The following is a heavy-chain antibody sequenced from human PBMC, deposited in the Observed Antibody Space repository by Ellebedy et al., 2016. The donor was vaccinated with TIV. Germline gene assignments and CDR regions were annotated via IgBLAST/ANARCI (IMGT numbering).Heavy chain of an antibody. D-gene: IGHD6-6*01. CDR3: AKASSPELGYFDY. CDR1: GFTFDDYA. J-gene: IGHJ4*02. V-gene: IGHV3-9*03. Sequence: LKISCAASGFTFDDYAMHWVRQAPGKGLEWVSGISWNSGSIGYADSVKGRFTISRDNAKNSLYLQMNSLTAEDMALYYCAKASSPELGYFDYWGRGTLVTVSS. CDR2: ISWNSGSI.